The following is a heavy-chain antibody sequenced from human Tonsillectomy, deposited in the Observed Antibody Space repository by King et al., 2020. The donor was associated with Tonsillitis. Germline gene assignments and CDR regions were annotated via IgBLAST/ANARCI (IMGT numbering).Heavy chain of an antibody. CDR2: INPTSGST. Sequence: QLVQSGAEVKKPGASVKVSCRASGYIFTNYFLHWVRQAPGQGLEWMGIINPTSGSTSYPQRFQGRVTMTRDTSTSTVYMELSSLRSEDTAVYYCARVRAWNSGWYDYWGQGTLVTVS. CDR1: GYIFTNYF. J-gene: IGHJ4*02. V-gene: IGHV1-46*01. CDR3: ARVRAWNSGWYDY. D-gene: IGHD6-13*01.